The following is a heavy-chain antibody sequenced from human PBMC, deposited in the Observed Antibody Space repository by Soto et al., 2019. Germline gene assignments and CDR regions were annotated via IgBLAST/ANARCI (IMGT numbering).Heavy chain of an antibody. CDR3: ARALGQSDY. CDR1: GFTFISYA. V-gene: IGHV3-23*01. J-gene: IGHJ4*02. Sequence: GGSLRLSWAASGFTFISYAMSWVRQAPGKGLEWVSAISGSGGSTYYADSVKGRFTISRDNSKNTLYLQMNSLRSEDTAVYYCARALGQSDYWGQGTLVTVSS. CDR2: ISGSGGST. D-gene: IGHD3-10*01.